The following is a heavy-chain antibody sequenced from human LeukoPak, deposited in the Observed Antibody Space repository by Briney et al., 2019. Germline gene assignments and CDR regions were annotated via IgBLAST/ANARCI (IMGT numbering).Heavy chain of an antibody. V-gene: IGHV3-23*01. Sequence: GGSLRLSCAASGFTFSNAWMNWVRQAPGKGLEWVSAISNNGGYTYYADSVQGRFTITRDNSKSTLCLQMNSLRAEDTAVYYCAKQLGYCSDGSCYFPYWGQGTLVTVSS. CDR1: GFTFSNAW. J-gene: IGHJ4*02. CDR3: AKQLGYCSDGSCYFPY. D-gene: IGHD2-15*01. CDR2: ISNNGGYT.